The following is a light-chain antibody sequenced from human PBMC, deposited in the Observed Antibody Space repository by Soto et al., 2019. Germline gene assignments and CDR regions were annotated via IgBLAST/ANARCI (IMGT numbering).Light chain of an antibody. V-gene: IGLV1-40*01. CDR3: QSYESSLSGWV. CDR1: SSNIGAGYV. Sequence: QSVLTQPPSVSGAPGQRVTISCTGSSSNIGAGYVVHWYQQLPGTAPKLLIYGNSNRPSGVPDRFSGSKSGTSASLAITGLQDEDEADYYCQSYESSLSGWVFGGGTKLTVL. J-gene: IGLJ3*02. CDR2: GNS.